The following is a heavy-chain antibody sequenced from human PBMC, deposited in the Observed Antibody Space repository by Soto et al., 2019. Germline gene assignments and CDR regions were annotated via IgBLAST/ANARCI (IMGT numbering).Heavy chain of an antibody. D-gene: IGHD6-19*01. CDR2: VYYSGST. V-gene: IGHV4-39*01. Sequence: PSETLSLTCTVSGGSISSSYYYWGWIRQPPGKGLEWIGSVYYSGSTYYKPSLKSRVTISVDTSKNQFSLKLTSVTAADTASYYCASAYSSGWYGDFQHWGQGTLVTVSS. J-gene: IGHJ1*01. CDR3: ASAYSSGWYGDFQH. CDR1: GGSISSSYYY.